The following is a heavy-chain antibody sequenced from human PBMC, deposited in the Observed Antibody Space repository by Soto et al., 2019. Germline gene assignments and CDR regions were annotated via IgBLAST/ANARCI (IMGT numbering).Heavy chain of an antibody. D-gene: IGHD4-17*01. CDR2: ISAYNGNT. V-gene: IGHV1-18*01. CDR3: ARGHDNDYGDYGNAFDI. J-gene: IGHJ3*02. CDR1: GYTFTSYG. Sequence: ASVKVSCKASGYTFTSYGISWVRQAPGQGLEWMGWISAYNGNTNYAQKLQGRVTMTTDTSTSTAYMELRSLRSDDTAVYYCARGHDNDYGDYGNAFDIWAQGTMVTVSS.